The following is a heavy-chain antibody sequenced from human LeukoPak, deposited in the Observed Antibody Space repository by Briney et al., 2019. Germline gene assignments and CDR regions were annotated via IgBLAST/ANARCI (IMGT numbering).Heavy chain of an antibody. V-gene: IGHV3-48*03. CDR1: GFTFISYE. Sequence: PGGSLRLSCAASGFTFISYEMNWVRQAPGKGLEWVSYISSSGSTIYYADSVKGRFTISIDNAKNSLYLQMNSLRAEDTAVYYCARDRVVVVPAVHYYYMDVWGKGTTVTVSS. CDR2: ISSSGSTI. D-gene: IGHD2-2*01. J-gene: IGHJ6*03. CDR3: ARDRVVVVPAVHYYYMDV.